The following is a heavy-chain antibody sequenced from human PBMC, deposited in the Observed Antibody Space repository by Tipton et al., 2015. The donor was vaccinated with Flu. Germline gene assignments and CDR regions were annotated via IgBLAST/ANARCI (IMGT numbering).Heavy chain of an antibody. D-gene: IGHD4-11*01. V-gene: IGHV4-38-2*01. Sequence: TLSLTCSVSGDSISSAYYWAWNRQPPGKGLEWIGNLHQTGYTYYNPSLRGGVIPAVARPKNLFSLRLTSVTAADTAVYYCARRDYRNYVSEPKNWFDSAGQGTLVTVSS. J-gene: IGHJ5*01. CDR2: LHQTGYT. CDR1: GDSISSAYY. CDR3: ARRDYRNYVSEPKNWFDS.